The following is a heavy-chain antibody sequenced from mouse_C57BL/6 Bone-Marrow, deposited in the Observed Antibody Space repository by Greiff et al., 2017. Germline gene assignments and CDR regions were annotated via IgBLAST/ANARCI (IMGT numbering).Heavy chain of an antibody. CDR3: ARALDYGSSLDY. CDR2: ISYDGSN. Sequence: DVQLQESGPGLVKPSQSLSLTCSVTGYSITSGYYWNWIRQFPGNKLEWMGYISYDGSNNYNPSLKNRISITRDTSKNQFFLKLNSVTTEDTATYYCARALDYGSSLDYWGQGTTLTVSS. D-gene: IGHD1-1*01. CDR1: GYSITSGYY. J-gene: IGHJ2*01. V-gene: IGHV3-6*01.